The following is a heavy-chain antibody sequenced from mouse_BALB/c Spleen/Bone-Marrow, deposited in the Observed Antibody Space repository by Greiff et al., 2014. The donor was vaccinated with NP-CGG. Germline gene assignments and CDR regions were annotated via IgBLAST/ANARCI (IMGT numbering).Heavy chain of an antibody. D-gene: IGHD2-4*01. Sequence: QVQLKESGAELGMPGASVKMSCKASGYTFTDNWIYWVKQRPGQGLEWIGAIDTSDSYTNFNPKFMGKASLTVDASSSTAYMQVSSLTSDDSAVYYCARGGHDFSLDYWGQGTSVTVSS. CDR2: IDTSDSYT. CDR1: GYTFTDNW. CDR3: ARGGHDFSLDY. J-gene: IGHJ4*01. V-gene: IGHV1-69*01.